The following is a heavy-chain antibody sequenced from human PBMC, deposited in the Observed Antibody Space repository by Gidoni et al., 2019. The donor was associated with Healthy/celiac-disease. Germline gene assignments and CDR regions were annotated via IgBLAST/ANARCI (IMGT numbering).Heavy chain of an antibody. J-gene: IGHJ3*02. Sequence: EVQLVQSGAEGKKPGESLKISCKGSGYSFTSYWIGWVRQMPGKGLEWMGIIYPGDSDTRYSPSFQGQVTISADKSISTAYLQWSSLKASDTAMYYCARREGIVEGMYDAFDIWGQGTMVTVSS. CDR2: IYPGDSDT. CDR3: ARREGIVEGMYDAFDI. CDR1: GYSFTSYW. V-gene: IGHV5-51*01. D-gene: IGHD3-22*01.